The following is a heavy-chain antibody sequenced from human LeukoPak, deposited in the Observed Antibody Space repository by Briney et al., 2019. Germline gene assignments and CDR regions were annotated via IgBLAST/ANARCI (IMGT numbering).Heavy chain of an antibody. CDR3: ARTLSRSAGQYYYYYYYMDV. Sequence: ASVKVSCKASGYTFTGYYMHWVRQAPGQGLEWMGWINPNSGGTNYAQKFQGRVTMTRDTSISTAYMELSRLRSDDTAVYYCARTLSRSAGQYYYYYYYMDVWGKGTTVTVSS. V-gene: IGHV1-2*02. D-gene: IGHD6-13*01. J-gene: IGHJ6*03. CDR1: GYTFTGYY. CDR2: INPNSGGT.